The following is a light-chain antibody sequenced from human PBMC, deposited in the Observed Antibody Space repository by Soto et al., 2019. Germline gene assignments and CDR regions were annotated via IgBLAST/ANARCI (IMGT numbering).Light chain of an antibody. Sequence: DIQMIQSPATLSASVGDRITITCRASEKIFKYVAWYQQTSGSAPNLLIYAASDLESGVPSRFSGSGSGTEFSLTIDNLQPNDSATYYCQHYNTRSIAFGGGTKVDVK. V-gene: IGKV1-5*01. CDR1: EKIFKY. J-gene: IGKJ4*01. CDR2: AAS. CDR3: QHYNTRSIA.